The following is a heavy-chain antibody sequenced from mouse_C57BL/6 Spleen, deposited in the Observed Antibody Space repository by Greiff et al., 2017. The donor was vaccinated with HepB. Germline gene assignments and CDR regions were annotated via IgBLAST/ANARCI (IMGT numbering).Heavy chain of an antibody. D-gene: IGHD2-3*01. Sequence: QVHVKQSGAELVKPGASVKLSCKASGYTFTEYTIHWVKQRSGQGLEWIGWFYPGSGSIKYNEKFKDKATLTADKSSSTVYMELSRLTSEDSAVYFCARHEEEDGYYWYFDVWGTGTTVTVSS. CDR2: FYPGSGSI. CDR3: ARHEEEDGYYWYFDV. J-gene: IGHJ1*03. V-gene: IGHV1-62-2*01. CDR1: GYTFTEYT.